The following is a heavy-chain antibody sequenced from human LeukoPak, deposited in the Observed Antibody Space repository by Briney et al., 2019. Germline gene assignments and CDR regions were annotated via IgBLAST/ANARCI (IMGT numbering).Heavy chain of an antibody. Sequence: GESLKISCKGSGYSFTSYWIGWVSQMPGKGLEWMGIIYPGDSDTRYSPSFQGQVTISADKSISTAYLQWSSLKASDTAMYYCARSSIGYYYYYYMDVWGKGTTVTVSS. CDR1: GYSFTSYW. J-gene: IGHJ6*03. CDR2: IYPGDSDT. CDR3: ARSSIGYYYYYYMDV. D-gene: IGHD6-6*01. V-gene: IGHV5-51*01.